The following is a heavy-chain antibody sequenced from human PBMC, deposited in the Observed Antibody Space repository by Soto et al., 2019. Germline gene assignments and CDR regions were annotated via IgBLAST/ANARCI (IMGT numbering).Heavy chain of an antibody. CDR2: IDPDGSTT. J-gene: IGHJ5*02. V-gene: IGHV3-74*01. Sequence: EVQLVESGGGLVQPGGSLRLSCAASKFTFSSYWMHWVHQAPGKGLVWVSRIDPDGSTTYYADSVKGRFTISRDNAKNTLYLQLNSLRAEDTAVYYCTSSGSYDIAWFDPWGQGTLVTVSS. CDR1: KFTFSSYW. D-gene: IGHD3-10*01. CDR3: TSSGSYDIAWFDP.